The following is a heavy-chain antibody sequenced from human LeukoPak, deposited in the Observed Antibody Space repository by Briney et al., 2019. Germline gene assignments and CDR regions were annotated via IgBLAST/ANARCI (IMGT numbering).Heavy chain of an antibody. Sequence: ASVKVSCKASGYTFTGYYMYWLRQAPGQGLEWMGWINPNSGGTNYAQKFQGRVTMTRDMSISTVYMELSRLRSDDTAVYYCAREGYSYGSCFDPWGQGTLVTVSS. D-gene: IGHD5-18*01. CDR1: GYTFTGYY. J-gene: IGHJ5*02. V-gene: IGHV1-2*02. CDR3: AREGYSYGSCFDP. CDR2: INPNSGGT.